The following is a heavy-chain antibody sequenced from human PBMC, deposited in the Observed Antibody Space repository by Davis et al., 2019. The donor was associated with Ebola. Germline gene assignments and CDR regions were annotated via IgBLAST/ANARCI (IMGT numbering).Heavy chain of an antibody. Sequence: GESLKISCAASGFIVNNYHMNWVRQAPGKGLAWVSVLYSGGTSAYADSVKGRFTISRDNSKNTVYLHMNYLRVDDTAVYFCARDPNLADYSLDYWGQGTLVTVSS. CDR3: ARDPNLADYSLDY. J-gene: IGHJ4*02. D-gene: IGHD4-11*01. CDR1: GFIVNNYH. V-gene: IGHV3-53*01. CDR2: LYSGGTS.